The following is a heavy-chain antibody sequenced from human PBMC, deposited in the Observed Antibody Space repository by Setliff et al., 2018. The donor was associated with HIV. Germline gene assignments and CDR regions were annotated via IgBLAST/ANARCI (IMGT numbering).Heavy chain of an antibody. Sequence: SETLSLTCTVSGASISSHYWSWIRQSPGKGLKWIGHVYYSGTTKYNPSLQSRVSMSVDTSKNQVSVRLQSLSAADTAVYYCARDVTFITHDALDLWGQGIMVTVS. J-gene: IGHJ3*01. CDR1: GASISSHY. CDR3: ARDVTFITHDALDL. D-gene: IGHD3-22*01. V-gene: IGHV4-59*11. CDR2: VYYSGTT.